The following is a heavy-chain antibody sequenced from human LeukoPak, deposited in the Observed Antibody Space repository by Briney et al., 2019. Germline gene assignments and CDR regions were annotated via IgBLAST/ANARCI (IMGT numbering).Heavy chain of an antibody. D-gene: IGHD6-6*01. CDR1: GFSLSTSGMR. CDR3: ARMSSSSLDYYYMDV. V-gene: IGHV2-70*04. J-gene: IGHJ6*03. CDR2: IDWDDDK. Sequence: SGPTLVNPTQTLTLTCTFSGFSLSTSGMRVSWIRQPPGKALEWLARIDWDDDKFYSTSLNTRLTISKDTSKNQVVLTMTNMDPVDTATYYCARMSSSSLDYYYMDVWGKGTTVTVSS.